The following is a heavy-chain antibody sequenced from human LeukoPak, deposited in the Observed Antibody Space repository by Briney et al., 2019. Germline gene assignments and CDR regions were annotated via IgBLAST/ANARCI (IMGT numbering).Heavy chain of an antibody. CDR2: IYPGDSDT. Sequence: GESLKISCRASEYSFADYWIGWGRQMPGKGLEWLGIIYPGDSDTKYSPSFQGRVNFSVDKSINTAYLQWSSLEASDTAIYFCAKRGGSPFQYSNWFDPWGQGTLVTVSS. CDR3: AKRGGSPFQYSNWFDP. V-gene: IGHV5-51*01. J-gene: IGHJ5*02. CDR1: EYSFADYW. D-gene: IGHD1-26*01.